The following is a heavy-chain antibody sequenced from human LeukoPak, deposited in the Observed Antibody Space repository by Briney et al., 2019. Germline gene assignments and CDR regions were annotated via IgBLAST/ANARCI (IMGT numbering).Heavy chain of an antibody. CDR2: IFYSGST. J-gene: IGHJ4*02. Sequence: SETLSLTCTVSGGSISTYYWSWIRQPPRKGLXWIGCIFYSGSTNYSPSLKSRVTISVDTSTNRFSLKLSSVTAADTAAYYCARMDTAMDFFDYWGQGTLVTVSS. CDR3: ARMDTAMDFFDY. CDR1: GGSISTYY. D-gene: IGHD5-18*01. V-gene: IGHV4-59*01.